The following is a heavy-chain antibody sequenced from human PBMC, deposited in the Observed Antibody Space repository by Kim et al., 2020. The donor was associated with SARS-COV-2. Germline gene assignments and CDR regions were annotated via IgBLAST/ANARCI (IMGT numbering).Heavy chain of an antibody. Sequence: SVKVSCKASGGTFSSYAISWVRQAPGQGLEWMGGIIPIFGTANYAQKFQGRVTITADESTSTAYMELCSLRSEDTAVYYCARSSGYKRSVDYWGQGTLVTVSS. CDR2: IIPIFGTA. J-gene: IGHJ4*02. V-gene: IGHV1-69*13. CDR3: ARSSGYKRSVDY. D-gene: IGHD5-18*01. CDR1: GGTFSSYA.